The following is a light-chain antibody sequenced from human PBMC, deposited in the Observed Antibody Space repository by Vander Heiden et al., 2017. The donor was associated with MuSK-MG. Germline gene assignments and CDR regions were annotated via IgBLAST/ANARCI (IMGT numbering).Light chain of an antibody. V-gene: IGKV1-39*01. J-gene: IGKJ3*01. Sequence: DIQMTQSPSSLSASVGDRVTITCRASQSISSYLNWYQQKPGKAPKLLIYAASSLQSGVPSRFSGSASGTDFTLTISRLHPEDFATYYCQRSDTTSVTFGHGTKVDIK. CDR3: QRSDTTSVT. CDR2: AAS. CDR1: QSISSY.